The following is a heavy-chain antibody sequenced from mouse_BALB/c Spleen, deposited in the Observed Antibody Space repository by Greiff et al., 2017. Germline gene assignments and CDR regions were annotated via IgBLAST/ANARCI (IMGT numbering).Heavy chain of an antibody. CDR3: ARDQDYGSSYGYFDV. Sequence: EVQLQESGGGLVKPGGSLKLSCAASGFTFSDYYMYWVRQTPEKRLEWVATISDGGSYTYYPDSVKGRFTISRDNAKNNLYLQMSSLKSEDTAMYYCARDQDYGSSYGYFDVWGAGTTVTVSS. V-gene: IGHV5-4*02. CDR1: GFTFSDYY. D-gene: IGHD1-1*01. CDR2: ISDGGSYT. J-gene: IGHJ1*01.